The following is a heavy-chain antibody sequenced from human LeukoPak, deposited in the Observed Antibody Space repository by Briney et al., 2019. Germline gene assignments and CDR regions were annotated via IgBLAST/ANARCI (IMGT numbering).Heavy chain of an antibody. V-gene: IGHV4-59*01. CDR2: IYYSGST. Sequence: SETLSLTCTVSGGSISSYYWSWIRQPPGKGLEWIGYIYYSGSTNYNPSLKSRVTISADTSKNQFSPKLSSVTAADTAVYYCARDLQWSGYPDAFDIWGQGTMVTVSS. CDR3: ARDLQWSGYPDAFDI. D-gene: IGHD3-3*01. CDR1: GGSISSYY. J-gene: IGHJ3*02.